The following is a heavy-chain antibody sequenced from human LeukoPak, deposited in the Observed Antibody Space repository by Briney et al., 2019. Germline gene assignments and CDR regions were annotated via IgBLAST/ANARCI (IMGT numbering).Heavy chain of an antibody. CDR1: GGSINSYY. V-gene: IGHV4-59*12. CDR3: ARDSGTTGEVKFDP. J-gene: IGHJ5*02. CDR2: IYNSGST. Sequence: SETLSLTCTVAGGSINSYYWSWIRQPPGKGLEWIGYIYNSGSTTYNPSLKSRVTMSVDTSKNQFSLKLSSVTAADTAVYYCARDSGTTGEVKFDPWGQGTLVTVSS. D-gene: IGHD3-10*01.